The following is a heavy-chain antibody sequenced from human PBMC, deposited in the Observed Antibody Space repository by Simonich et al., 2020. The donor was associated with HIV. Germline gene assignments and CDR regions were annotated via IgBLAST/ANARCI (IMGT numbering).Heavy chain of an antibody. D-gene: IGHD3-16*01. J-gene: IGHJ4*02. CDR1: GFTFSSYA. CDR2: ISYEGSNK. V-gene: IGHV3-30*07. CDR3: ASGGSISSVWADDY. Sequence: QVQLVESGGGVVQPVRSLRLACAASGFTFSSYAMHCVRQAPFKGLDWVAVISYEGSNKYYADSVKGRFTISRDNSKNTLYLQMNSLRAEDTAVYYCASGGSISSVWADDYWGQGTLVTVSS.